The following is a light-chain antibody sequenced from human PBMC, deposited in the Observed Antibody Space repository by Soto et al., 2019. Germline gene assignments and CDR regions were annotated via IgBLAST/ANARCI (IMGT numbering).Light chain of an antibody. J-gene: IGLJ1*01. CDR2: DVS. Sequence: SALTQPRSVSGSPGQSVTISCTGTSSDVGAYNYVSWYQQHPGKAPKFIIYDVSQRPSGVPDRFSGSKSGNTASLTISGLQAEDEADYYCCSCEGRYTSFGTVTKVTVL. CDR3: CSCEGRYTS. V-gene: IGLV2-11*01. CDR1: SSDVGAYNY.